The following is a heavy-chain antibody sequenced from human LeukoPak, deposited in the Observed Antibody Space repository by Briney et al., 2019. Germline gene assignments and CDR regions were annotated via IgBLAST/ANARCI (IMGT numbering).Heavy chain of an antibody. J-gene: IGHJ6*03. CDR1: GYSLTSYW. CDR2: IYPGDSDT. V-gene: IGHV5-51*01. CDR3: ARIRVVAATSNYYYMDV. D-gene: IGHD2-15*01. Sequence: GESLKISCKGSGYSLTSYWIGWVRHMPGKGLEWMGIIYPGDSDTRYSPSFQGQVTISADKSISTAYLQWSSLKASDTAMYYCARIRVVAATSNYYYMDVWGKGTTVTVSS.